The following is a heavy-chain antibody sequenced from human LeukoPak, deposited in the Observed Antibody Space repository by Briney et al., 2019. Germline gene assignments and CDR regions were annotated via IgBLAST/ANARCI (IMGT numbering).Heavy chain of an antibody. D-gene: IGHD1-26*01. CDR2: IYTSGST. CDR3: ARRSGSYDY. Sequence: PSQTLSLTCTVSGGSISSGSYYWSWIRQPAGKGLEWIGRIYTSGSTNYNPSLKSRVTISVDTSKNQFSLKLSSVTAADTAVYYRARRSGSYDYWGQGTLVTVSS. J-gene: IGHJ4*02. V-gene: IGHV4-61*02. CDR1: GGSISSGSYY.